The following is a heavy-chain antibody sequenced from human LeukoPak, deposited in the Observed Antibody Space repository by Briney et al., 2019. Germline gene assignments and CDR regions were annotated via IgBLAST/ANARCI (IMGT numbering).Heavy chain of an antibody. CDR2: INQDGSEK. Sequence: GGSLRLSCTASGFTFAHYAMSWVRQAPGKGLEWVANINQDGSEKYYVDSVRGRFTISRDNAKNPLYLQMNSLRGEDTAVYYCARNAPFDYWGQGTLVTVSS. V-gene: IGHV3-7*01. J-gene: IGHJ4*02. CDR3: ARNAPFDY. CDR1: GFTFAHYA.